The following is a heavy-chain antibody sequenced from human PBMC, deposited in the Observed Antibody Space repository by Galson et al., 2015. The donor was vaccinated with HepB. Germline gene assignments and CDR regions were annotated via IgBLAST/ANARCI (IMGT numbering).Heavy chain of an antibody. J-gene: IGHJ5*02. CDR1: GFTFSSYD. Sequence: SLRLSCAASGFTFSSYDMHWVRQAPGKGLEWVALISYDGSNKYSADSGKGRFTISRDNSKNTLYLQMNSLRAEDTAVYHCAKDLLDYDSSGYYSGWFNPWGQGTLVTVSS. V-gene: IGHV3-30*18. D-gene: IGHD3-22*01. CDR2: ISYDGSNK. CDR3: AKDLLDYDSSGYYSGWFNP.